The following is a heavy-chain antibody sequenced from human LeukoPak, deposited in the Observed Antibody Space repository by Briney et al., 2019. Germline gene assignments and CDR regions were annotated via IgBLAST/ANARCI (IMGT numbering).Heavy chain of an antibody. CDR3: AKDLGRYRNNYFVS. CDR1: GFTFNSYA. CDR2: ICGGGEIT. D-gene: IGHD1-26*01. J-gene: IGHJ4*02. Sequence: GGSLRLSCAASGFTFNSYALSWVCQAPGKGLGWVSTICGGGEITYYADSAKGRYTISRDNSRNTLDLQMKSLRAEDTAVYYCAKDLGRYRNNYFVSWGQGTLVTVSS. V-gene: IGHV3-23*01.